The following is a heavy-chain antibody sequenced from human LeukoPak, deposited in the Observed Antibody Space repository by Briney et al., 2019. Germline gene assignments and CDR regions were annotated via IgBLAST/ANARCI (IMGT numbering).Heavy chain of an antibody. V-gene: IGHV3-64D*06. CDR2: ISSNGGST. Sequence: GGSLRLSCSASGFTFSSYAMHWVRQAPGKGLEYVSAISSNGGSTYYADSVKGRFTISRDNSKNTLYLQMSSLRAEDTAVYYCVGRYCSSTSRPYYFDYWGQGTLVTVSS. D-gene: IGHD2-2*01. CDR3: VGRYCSSTSRPYYFDY. J-gene: IGHJ4*02. CDR1: GFTFSSYA.